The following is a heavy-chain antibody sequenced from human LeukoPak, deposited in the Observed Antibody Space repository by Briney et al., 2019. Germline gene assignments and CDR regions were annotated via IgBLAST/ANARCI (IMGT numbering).Heavy chain of an antibody. CDR1: GFTFSSYA. D-gene: IGHD2-2*01. V-gene: IGHV3-7*01. Sequence: GGSLRLSCAASGFTFSSYAMSWVRQAPGKGLEWVANIKQDGSEKYYVDSVKGRFTISRDNAKNSLYLQMNSLRAEDTAVYYCARTPSSTPRFDIWGQGTMVTVSS. CDR2: IKQDGSEK. CDR3: ARTPSSTPRFDI. J-gene: IGHJ3*02.